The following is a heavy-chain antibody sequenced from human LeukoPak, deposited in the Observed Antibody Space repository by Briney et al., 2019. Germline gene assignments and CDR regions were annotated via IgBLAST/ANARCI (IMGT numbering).Heavy chain of an antibody. CDR2: INSDGSSA. CDR1: GFTFISYW. D-gene: IGHD3-3*01. V-gene: IGHV3-74*01. CDR3: ARVGVSNAFDV. J-gene: IGHJ3*01. Sequence: GGSLRLSCAASGFTFISYWTHWVRQAPGKGLVWVSRINSDGSSATYADSVKGRFTISRDNAKNTLYLQMNSLRAEDTAVYYCARVGVSNAFDVWGQGTMVTVSS.